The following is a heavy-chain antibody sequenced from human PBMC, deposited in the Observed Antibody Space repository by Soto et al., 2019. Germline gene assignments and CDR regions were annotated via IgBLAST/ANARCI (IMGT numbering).Heavy chain of an antibody. Sequence: GGSLRLSCAASGFTFSSYAMSWVRQAPGKGLEWVSAISGSGGSTYYADSVKGRFTISRDNSKNTLYLQMNSLRAEDAAVYYCAKDAHYDFWSGLFGSWGQGTLVTVSS. CDR3: AKDAHYDFWSGLFGS. V-gene: IGHV3-23*01. CDR1: GFTFSSYA. D-gene: IGHD3-3*01. CDR2: ISGSGGST. J-gene: IGHJ5*02.